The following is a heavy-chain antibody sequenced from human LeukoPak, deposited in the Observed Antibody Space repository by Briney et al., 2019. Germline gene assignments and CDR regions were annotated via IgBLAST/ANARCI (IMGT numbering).Heavy chain of an antibody. Sequence: PGGSLRLSCAAPGFTFSSYEMNWVRQAPGKGLEWVSYISSSGSTIYYADSVKGRFTISRDNAKNSLYLQMNSLRAEDTAVYYCARSWAMVTYFDYWGQGTLVTVSS. CDR3: ARSWAMVTYFDY. CDR2: ISSSGSTI. J-gene: IGHJ4*02. V-gene: IGHV3-48*03. D-gene: IGHD5-18*01. CDR1: GFTFSSYE.